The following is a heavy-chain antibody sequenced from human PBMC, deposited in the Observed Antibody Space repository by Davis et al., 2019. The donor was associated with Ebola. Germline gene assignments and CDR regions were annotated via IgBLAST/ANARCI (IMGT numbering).Heavy chain of an antibody. Sequence: PGGSLRPSCVAPGFTFSRHWMTWVRQAPGKGLEWVANIKYDGSEKDYVDSVKGRFTISRDNAKNSLYLYMNSLRVEDTAVYYCASRMTTALSWGQGTTVTVSS. J-gene: IGHJ6*02. CDR1: GFTFSRHW. CDR3: ASRMTTALS. CDR2: IKYDGSEK. D-gene: IGHD4-11*01. V-gene: IGHV3-7*03.